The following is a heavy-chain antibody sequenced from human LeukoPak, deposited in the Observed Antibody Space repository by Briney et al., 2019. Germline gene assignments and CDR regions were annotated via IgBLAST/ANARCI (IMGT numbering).Heavy chain of an antibody. Sequence: GGSLRLSCAASGFTFSSYGMHWVRQAPGKRLEWVAVIWYDGSNKYYADSVKGRFTISRDNSKNTLYLQMNSLRAEDTGVYYCARDSLEWLSSLNGMDVWGQGTTVTVSS. CDR2: IWYDGSNK. V-gene: IGHV3-33*01. J-gene: IGHJ6*02. CDR1: GFTFSSYG. D-gene: IGHD3-3*01. CDR3: ARDSLEWLSSLNGMDV.